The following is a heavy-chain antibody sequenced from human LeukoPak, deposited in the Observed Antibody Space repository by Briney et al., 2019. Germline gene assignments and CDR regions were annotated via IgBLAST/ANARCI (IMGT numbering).Heavy chain of an antibody. CDR3: ARDEGGSYYFQH. Sequence: SETLSLTCTVSGGSITGYYWSWIRQPPGKGLEWIGYIYYSGSTNYNPSLKSRVTISVDTSKNQFSLKLSSVTAADTAVYYCARDEGGSYYFQHWGQGTLVTVSS. D-gene: IGHD1-26*01. CDR2: IYYSGST. J-gene: IGHJ1*01. CDR1: GGSITGYY. V-gene: IGHV4-59*01.